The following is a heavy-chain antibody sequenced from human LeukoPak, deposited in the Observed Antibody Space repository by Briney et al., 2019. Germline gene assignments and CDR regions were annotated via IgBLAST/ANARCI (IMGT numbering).Heavy chain of an antibody. V-gene: IGHV3-23*01. D-gene: IGHD3-9*01. CDR1: GFTFSSYA. CDR2: ISGSGGST. CDR3: AKAYHILTGLLDY. Sequence: PRGSLRLSCAASGFTFSSYAMSWVRQAPGKGLQWVSAISGSGGSTYYADSVKGRFTISRDNSKNTLFLQMNSLRANDTAVYYCAKAYHILTGLLDYWGQGTLVTVSS. J-gene: IGHJ4*02.